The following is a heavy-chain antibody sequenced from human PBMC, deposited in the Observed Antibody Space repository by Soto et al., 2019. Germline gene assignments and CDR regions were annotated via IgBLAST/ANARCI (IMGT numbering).Heavy chain of an antibody. V-gene: IGHV3-30*18. CDR1: GFTFSSYG. D-gene: IGHD7-27*01. Sequence: QVQLVESGGGVVQPGRSLRLSCAASGFTFSSYGMHWVRQAPGKGLEWVAVISYDGSNKYYADSVKGRFTISRDNSQNTLYLQMNSLRAEDTAVYYCAKGLLGPGRAYGMDVWGQGTTVTVSS. CDR2: ISYDGSNK. J-gene: IGHJ6*02. CDR3: AKGLLGPGRAYGMDV.